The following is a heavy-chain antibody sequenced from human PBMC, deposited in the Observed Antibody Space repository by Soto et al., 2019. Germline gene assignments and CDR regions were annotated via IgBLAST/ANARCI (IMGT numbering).Heavy chain of an antibody. V-gene: IGHV1-8*01. J-gene: IGHJ5*02. CDR3: VRNTDATMAQDENWFDP. CDR2: MNPTSGKT. D-gene: IGHD2-2*01. Sequence: QVQLVQYGAEVKKPGASVKVSCMASRYTFTSSDINWVRQATGQGVEWMGWMNPTSGKTGYAQKFQGRVTMTWNTSISTAYLELGSLRSEDTALYYCVRNTDATMAQDENWFDPWGQGTMVTVSS. CDR1: RYTFTSSD.